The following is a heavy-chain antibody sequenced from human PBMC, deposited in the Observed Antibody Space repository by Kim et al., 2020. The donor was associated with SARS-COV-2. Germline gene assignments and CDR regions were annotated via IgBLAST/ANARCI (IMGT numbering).Heavy chain of an antibody. D-gene: IGHD3-22*01. V-gene: IGHV3-23*01. CDR3: AKGWDSITMIVVVIQEYYFDY. CDR2: ISGSGGST. Sequence: GGSLRLSCAASGFTFSSYAMSWVRQAPGKGLEWVSAISGSGGSTYYADSVKGRFTISRDNSKNTLYLQMNSLRAEDTAVYYCAKGWDSITMIVVVIQEYYFDYWGQGTLVTVSS. CDR1: GFTFSSYA. J-gene: IGHJ4*02.